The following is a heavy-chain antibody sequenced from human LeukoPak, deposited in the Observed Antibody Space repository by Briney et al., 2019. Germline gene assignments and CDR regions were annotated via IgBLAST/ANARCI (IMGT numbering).Heavy chain of an antibody. CDR2: IYYSGST. CDR3: ARRGIDRWTALWYFDY. V-gene: IGHV4-59*08. Sequence: SETLSLTCTVSGGSISSYYWSWIRQPPGKGLEWIGYIYYSGSTYYNPSLKSRVTISVDTSKNQFSLKLSSVTAADTAVYYCARRGIDRWTALWYFDYWGQGTLVTVSS. CDR1: GGSISSYY. D-gene: IGHD6-13*01. J-gene: IGHJ4*02.